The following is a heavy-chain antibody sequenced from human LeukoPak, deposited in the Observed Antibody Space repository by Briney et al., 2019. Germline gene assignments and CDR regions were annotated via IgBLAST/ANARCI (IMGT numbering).Heavy chain of an antibody. D-gene: IGHD2-21*01. CDR1: GGSISSSNYY. J-gene: IGHJ4*02. CDR2: IYTSGST. V-gene: IGHV4-61*02. Sequence: PSQTLSLTCAVSGGSISSSNYYWSWIRQPAGQGLEWIGRIYTSGSTNHNPSLKSRVSMSVDTSKNQFSLKLSSVTAADTAVYYCAAQCGGDCSYFFDYWGQGTLVTVSS. CDR3: AAQCGGDCSYFFDY.